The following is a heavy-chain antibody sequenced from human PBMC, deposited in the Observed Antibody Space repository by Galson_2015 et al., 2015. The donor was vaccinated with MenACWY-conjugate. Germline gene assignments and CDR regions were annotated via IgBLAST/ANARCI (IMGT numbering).Heavy chain of an antibody. CDR2: ISSSSSTI. Sequence: SLRLSCAASGFTFSSYSMNWVRQAPGKGLEWVSYISSSSSTIYYADSVKGRFTISRDNAKNSLYLQMNSLRAEDTAVYYCARDGEIYYGSGSYFGGQGTMVTVSS. D-gene: IGHD3-10*01. CDR1: GFTFSSYS. CDR3: ARDGEIYYGSGSYF. V-gene: IGHV3-48*01. J-gene: IGHJ3*01.